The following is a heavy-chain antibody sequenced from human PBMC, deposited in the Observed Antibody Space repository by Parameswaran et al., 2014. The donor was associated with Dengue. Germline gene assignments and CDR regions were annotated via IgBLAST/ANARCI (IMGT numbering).Heavy chain of an antibody. J-gene: IGHJ4*02. CDR2: ISYDGSNK. CDR3: AKSSGSYYYFDY. D-gene: IGHD1-26*01. Sequence: WIRQPQEGLEWVAVISYDGSNKYYADSVKGRFTISRDNSKNTLYLQMNSLRAEDTAVYYCAKSSGSYYYFDYWGQGTLVTVSS. V-gene: IGHV3-30*18.